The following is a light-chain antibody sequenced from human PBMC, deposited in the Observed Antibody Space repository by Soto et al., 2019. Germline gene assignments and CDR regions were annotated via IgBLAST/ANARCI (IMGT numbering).Light chain of an antibody. CDR3: QQYNSYSGT. J-gene: IGKJ1*01. V-gene: IGKV1-5*01. Sequence: DIQMTQSPSCLSASAGDRFVITFHTGGIIDQELRGFPWYQQKPGKAPKXLIYDASSLESGVPSRFSGSGSGTEFTLTINSLQPDDVATYYCQQYNSYSGTLGQGTKVDIK. CDR2: DAS. CDR1: IDQELRG.